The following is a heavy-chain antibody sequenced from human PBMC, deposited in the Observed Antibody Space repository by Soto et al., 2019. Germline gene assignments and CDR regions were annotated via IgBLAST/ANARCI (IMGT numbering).Heavy chain of an antibody. D-gene: IGHD6-19*01. J-gene: IGHJ6*02. CDR2: INHSGST. Sequence: SETLSLTCAVYGGSFSGYYWSWIRQPPGKGLEWIGEINHSGSTNYNPSLKSRVTISVDTSKNQFSLKLSSVTAADTAVYYCARGGRDSSGWYVTYYYYGMDVWGQGTTVTVSS. CDR1: GGSFSGYY. V-gene: IGHV4-34*01. CDR3: ARGGRDSSGWYVTYYYYGMDV.